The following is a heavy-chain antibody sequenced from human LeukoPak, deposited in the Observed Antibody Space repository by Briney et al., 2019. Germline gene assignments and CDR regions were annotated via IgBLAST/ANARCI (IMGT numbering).Heavy chain of an antibody. CDR2: IYSGGST. J-gene: IGHJ4*02. D-gene: IGHD4-11*01. V-gene: IGHV3-66*01. Sequence: GGSLRLSCAASGFTVSSNYMSWVRQAPGKGLEWVSVIYSGGSTYYADSVKGRFTISRDNSKNTLYLQMNSLRAEDTAVYYCASRPPYSNYVYWGQGTLVTVSS. CDR1: GFTVSSNY. CDR3: ASRPPYSNYVY.